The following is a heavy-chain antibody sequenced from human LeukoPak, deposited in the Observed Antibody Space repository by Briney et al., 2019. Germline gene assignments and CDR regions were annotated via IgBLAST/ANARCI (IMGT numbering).Heavy chain of an antibody. J-gene: IGHJ3*02. Sequence: GGSLRLSCAASGFTFSSFGMSWVRQAPGKGLEWVSSISGSGGTTNYADSVKGRFTISRDNSKNTLYLQMNSLRADDTAVYSCAKDPPTVMANAFHIWGQGTMVTVS. CDR1: GFTFSSFG. CDR3: AKDPPTVMANAFHI. CDR2: ISGSGGTT. V-gene: IGHV3-23*01. D-gene: IGHD5-18*01.